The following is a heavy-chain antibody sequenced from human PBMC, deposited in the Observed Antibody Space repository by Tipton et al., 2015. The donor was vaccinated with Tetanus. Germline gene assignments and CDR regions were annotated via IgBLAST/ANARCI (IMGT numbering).Heavy chain of an antibody. D-gene: IGHD6-25*01. CDR2: INPNSGGT. CDR1: GYSFTGYY. J-gene: IGHJ6*02. Sequence: QLVQSGAEVKKPGASVKVSCKTAGYSFTGYYIHWVRQAPGQGLEWMGWINPNSGGTNYAQKFHGRVTMTRDTSISTIYMELSRMKSDDTPVYFCATSGRAGSSYYYGMDVWGRGTTVTVSS. V-gene: IGHV1-2*02. CDR3: ATSGRAGSSYYYGMDV.